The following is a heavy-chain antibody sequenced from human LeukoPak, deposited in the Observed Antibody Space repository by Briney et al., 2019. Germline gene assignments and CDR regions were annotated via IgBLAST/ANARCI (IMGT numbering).Heavy chain of an antibody. CDR3: ARGFNSYDYVWGSYRPPYFDY. CDR2: ISSSSSTI. V-gene: IGHV3-48*02. Sequence: PGGSLRLSCAASGFTFSSYSMNWVRQAPGKGLEWVSYISSSSSTIYYADSVKGRFTISRDNAKNSLYLQMNSLRDEDTAVYYCARGFNSYDYVWGSYRPPYFDYWGQGTLVTVSS. J-gene: IGHJ4*02. CDR1: GFTFSSYS. D-gene: IGHD3-16*02.